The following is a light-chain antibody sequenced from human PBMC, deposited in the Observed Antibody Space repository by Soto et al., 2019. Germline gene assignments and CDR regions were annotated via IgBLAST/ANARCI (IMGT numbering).Light chain of an antibody. Sequence: QSVLTQPASVSGSPGQSITISCTGTSSDVGGYNYVSWYQQHPGKAPKLMIYDVSNRPSGVSNRFSGSKSGNTASLTISGLLAEDEADYYCSSYTSSSTFVFGGGTQLTVL. CDR2: DVS. J-gene: IGLJ2*01. CDR1: SSDVGGYNY. V-gene: IGLV2-14*03. CDR3: SSYTSSSTFV.